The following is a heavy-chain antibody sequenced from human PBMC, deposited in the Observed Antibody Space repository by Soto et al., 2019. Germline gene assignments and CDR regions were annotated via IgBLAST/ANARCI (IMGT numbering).Heavy chain of an antibody. CDR1: GGTFSSYA. CDR3: ARVGPDWNYSVHVGPGYYYYYYGMDV. D-gene: IGHD1-7*01. CDR2: IIPIFGTA. Sequence: ASVKVSCKASGGTFSSYAISWVRQAPGQGLEWMGGIIPIFGTANYAQKFQGRVTITADESTSTAYMELSSLRSEDTAVYYCARVGPDWNYSVHVGPGYYYYYYGMDVWGQGTTVTVSS. V-gene: IGHV1-69*13. J-gene: IGHJ6*02.